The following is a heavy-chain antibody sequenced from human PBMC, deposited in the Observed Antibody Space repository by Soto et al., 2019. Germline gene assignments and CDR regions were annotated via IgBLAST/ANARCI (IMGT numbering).Heavy chain of an antibody. V-gene: IGHV3-30*18. D-gene: IGHD6-6*01. Sequence: PGGSLRLSCAASGFTFSSYGMHWVRQAPGKGLEWVAVISYDGSNKYYADSVKGRFTISRDNSKNTLYLQMNSLRAEDTAVYYCAKDFLYSSSSWGGSYWGQGTLVTVSS. J-gene: IGHJ4*02. CDR2: ISYDGSNK. CDR1: GFTFSSYG. CDR3: AKDFLYSSSSWGGSY.